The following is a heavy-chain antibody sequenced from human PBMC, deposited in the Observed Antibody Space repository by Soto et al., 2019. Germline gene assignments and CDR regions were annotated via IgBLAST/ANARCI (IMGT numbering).Heavy chain of an antibody. CDR2: IIPILGTA. V-gene: IGHV1-69*13. Sequence: VASVKVSCKASGGTFSSYAISWVRQAPGQGLEWMGGIIPILGTANYAQKFQGRVTITADESTSTAYMELSSLRSEDTAVYYCASRIAAAGPFDYWGQGTLVTVSS. CDR1: GGTFSSYA. CDR3: ASRIAAAGPFDY. J-gene: IGHJ4*02. D-gene: IGHD6-13*01.